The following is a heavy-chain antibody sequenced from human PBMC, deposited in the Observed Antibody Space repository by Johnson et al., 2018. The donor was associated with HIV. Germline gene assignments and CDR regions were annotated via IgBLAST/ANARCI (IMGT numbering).Heavy chain of an antibody. J-gene: IGHJ3*01. CDR2: IKSKTDGGTT. V-gene: IGHV3-15*01. Sequence: VQLVESGGGVVQPGKSLTLSCAASGFTFINAWMSWVRQAPGKGLEWVGRIKSKTDGGTTDYAAPVKGRFTISRDDSKNTLYLQMNSLTPEDTAVYYCASLGGLGGFDVWGQGTMVTVSS. D-gene: IGHD1-26*01. CDR3: ASLGGLGGFDV. CDR1: GFTFINAW.